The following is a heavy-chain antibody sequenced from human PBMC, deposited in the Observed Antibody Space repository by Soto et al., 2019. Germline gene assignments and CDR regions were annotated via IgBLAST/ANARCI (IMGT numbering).Heavy chain of an antibody. CDR2: ISGSGGST. CDR3: AKDPHGYSSGWYGNYYYGMDV. D-gene: IGHD6-19*01. V-gene: IGHV3-23*01. J-gene: IGHJ6*02. Sequence: GGSLRLSCAASGFTFSSYAMSWVRQAPGKGLERVSAISGSGGSTYYADSVKGRFTISRDNSKNTLYLQMNSLRAEDTAVYYCAKDPHGYSSGWYGNYYYGMDVWGQGTTVTVSS. CDR1: GFTFSSYA.